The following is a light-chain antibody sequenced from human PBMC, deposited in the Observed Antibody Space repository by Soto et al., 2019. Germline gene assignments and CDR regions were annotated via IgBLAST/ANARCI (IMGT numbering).Light chain of an antibody. CDR1: QSVLYSANNKNY. J-gene: IGKJ1*01. V-gene: IGKV4-1*01. CDR2: WAS. CDR3: QQYYGTPWT. Sequence: DIVMTQSPDSLAVSLGERATINCKSSQSVLYSANNKNYVAWYQQKPGQPPKLLIYWASTRESGVPDRFSGSGSGTDFTLTISSLQAEDVVVYYCQQYYGTPWTFGQGTKVEIK.